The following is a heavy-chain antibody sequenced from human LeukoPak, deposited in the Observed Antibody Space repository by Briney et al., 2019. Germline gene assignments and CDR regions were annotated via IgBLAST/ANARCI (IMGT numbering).Heavy chain of an antibody. CDR1: GFTFSDYH. Sequence: PGGSLRLSCAASGFTFSDYHMSWVRQAPGKGLELVSAIVGSTTHYADSVKGRFTISRDNSKNTLYLQMNSLRAEDTAVYYCAKDEPGRSWYNWGQGTLVTVSS. D-gene: IGHD6-13*01. J-gene: IGHJ4*02. V-gene: IGHV3-23*01. CDR2: IVGSTT. CDR3: AKDEPGRSWYN.